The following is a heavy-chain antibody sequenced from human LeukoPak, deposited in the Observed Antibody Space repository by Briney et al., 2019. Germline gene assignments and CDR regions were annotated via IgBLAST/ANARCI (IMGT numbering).Heavy chain of an antibody. Sequence: SQTLSLTCAVYGGSFSGYYWSWIRQPPGKGLEWIGEINHSGGTKYNPSLKSRVTISVDTSKNQFSLKLSSVTAADTAMYYCARVKDPGGYYYYYYMDVWGKGTTVTVSS. CDR2: INHSGGT. J-gene: IGHJ6*03. CDR3: ARVKDPGGYYYYYYMDV. CDR1: GGSFSGYY. V-gene: IGHV4-34*01. D-gene: IGHD3-16*01.